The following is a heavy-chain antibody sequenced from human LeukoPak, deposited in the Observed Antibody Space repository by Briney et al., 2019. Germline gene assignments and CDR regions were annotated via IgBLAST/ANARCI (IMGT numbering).Heavy chain of an antibody. CDR3: ARRTALEQYFDY. J-gene: IGHJ4*02. V-gene: IGHV3-23*01. CDR1: GFTFSSFA. CDR2: ITGSGSNT. Sequence: GGSLRLSCAASGFTFSSFAMSWVRQAPGKGLEWVSAITGSGSNTYCADSVKGRFTISRDNSKNTLYLQMNSMRADDTAVYYCARRTALEQYFDYWGQGTLVTVSS. D-gene: IGHD1/OR15-1a*01.